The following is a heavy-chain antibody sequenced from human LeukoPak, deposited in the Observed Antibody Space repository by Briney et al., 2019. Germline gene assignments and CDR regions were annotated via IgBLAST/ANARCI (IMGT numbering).Heavy chain of an antibody. CDR3: ARAPSSSWFDP. D-gene: IGHD6-13*01. Sequence: AGGSLRLSCAASGFTFSSYWMSWVRQAPGKGLEWVANIKQDGSEKYYVDSVKGRFTISRDNAKNSLYLQMNSLRAEDSAVYYCARAPSSSWFDPWGQGTLVTVSS. CDR1: GFTFSSYW. CDR2: IKQDGSEK. V-gene: IGHV3-7*01. J-gene: IGHJ5*02.